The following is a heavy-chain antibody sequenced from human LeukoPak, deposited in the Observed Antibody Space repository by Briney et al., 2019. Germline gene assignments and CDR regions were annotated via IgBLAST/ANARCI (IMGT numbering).Heavy chain of an antibody. CDR1: GFTFSSYS. CDR2: VSSDGSDK. V-gene: IGHV3-30*04. CDR3: ARDTVGSLDY. D-gene: IGHD1-26*01. J-gene: IGHJ4*02. Sequence: PGRSLRLSCAASGFTFSSYSMDWVRQAPGKGLEWVAVVSSDGSDKYYAESVKGRFTISRDNSKNTLYLQMNSLRADDTAVYYCARDTVGSLDYWGQGILVTVAS.